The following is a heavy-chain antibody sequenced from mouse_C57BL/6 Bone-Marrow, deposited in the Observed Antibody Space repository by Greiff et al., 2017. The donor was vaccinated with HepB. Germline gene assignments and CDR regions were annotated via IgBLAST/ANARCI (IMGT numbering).Heavy chain of an antibody. J-gene: IGHJ2*01. Sequence: EVKLMESGGGLVQSGRSLRLSCATSGFTFSDFYMEWVRQAPGKGLEWIAASRNKANDYTTEYSASVKGRFIVSRDTSQSILYLQMNALRAEDTAIYYCARDRDDYWGQGTTLTVSS. D-gene: IGHD3-3*01. CDR2: SRNKANDYTT. V-gene: IGHV7-1*01. CDR3: ARDRDDY. CDR1: GFTFSDFY.